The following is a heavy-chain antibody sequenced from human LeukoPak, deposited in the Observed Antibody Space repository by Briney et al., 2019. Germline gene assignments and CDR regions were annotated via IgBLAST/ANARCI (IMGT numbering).Heavy chain of an antibody. V-gene: IGHV1-18*01. CDR2: ISAYNGNT. J-gene: IGHJ4*02. CDR1: GYTFTSHG. Sequence: ASVKVSCKASGYTFTSHGISWVRQAPGQGLEWMGWISAYNGNTNYAQKFQGRVTMTTDTSTSTAYMELRSLRSDDTAVYYCARDPNRYAAAHPFEYWGQGTLVTVSS. CDR3: ARDPNRYAAAHPFEY. D-gene: IGHD6-13*01.